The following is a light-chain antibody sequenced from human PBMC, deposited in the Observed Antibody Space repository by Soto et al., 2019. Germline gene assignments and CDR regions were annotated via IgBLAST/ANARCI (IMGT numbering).Light chain of an antibody. CDR2: EAS. J-gene: IGKJ1*01. CDR3: QHYNSYSEA. Sequence: QSPSTLSASVGDRVTITCRASQSISRWLAWHQQKLGQAPKLLIYEASSLASGVPSRFSGSGSGTEFILTISSLQPDDFATYYCQHYNSYSEAFGQGTKVDIK. CDR1: QSISRW. V-gene: IGKV1-5*03.